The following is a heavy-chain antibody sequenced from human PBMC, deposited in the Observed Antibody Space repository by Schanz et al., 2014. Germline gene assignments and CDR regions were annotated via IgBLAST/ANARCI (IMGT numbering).Heavy chain of an antibody. CDR3: ARPRFDYGEVDY. D-gene: IGHD4-17*01. CDR2: LSGSGGST. CDR1: GFTFSDHY. V-gene: IGHV3-23*01. J-gene: IGHJ4*02. Sequence: EVQLLESGGGLVQPGGSLRLSCAASGFTFSDHYMDWVRQAPGKGLEWVSALSGSGGSTYYADSVKGRFTISRDNSKNTLYLQMNSLRAEDTAVYYCARPRFDYGEVDYWGQGTLVTVSS.